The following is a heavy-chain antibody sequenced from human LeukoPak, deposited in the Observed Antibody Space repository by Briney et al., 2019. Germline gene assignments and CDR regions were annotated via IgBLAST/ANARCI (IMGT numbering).Heavy chain of an antibody. CDR1: GYTFNTNY. Sequence: ASVKVSCKASGYTFNTNYIHWVRQAPGRGLEWIGVINPSGDGTSYPQKFQGRVTLARDTSTSTIYMELSSLRSEDTAIYYCAKETPNTGWFDPWGQGTLVTVSS. D-gene: IGHD1-14*01. CDR3: AKETPNTGWFDP. J-gene: IGHJ5*02. V-gene: IGHV1-46*02. CDR2: INPSGDGT.